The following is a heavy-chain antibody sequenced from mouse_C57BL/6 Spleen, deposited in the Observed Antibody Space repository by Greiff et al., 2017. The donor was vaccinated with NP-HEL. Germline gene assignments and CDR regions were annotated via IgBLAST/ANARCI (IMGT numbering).Heavy chain of an antibody. CDR3: ARSHYYGSSYHYWYFDV. J-gene: IGHJ1*03. CDR1: WFSLRTSGMG. V-gene: IGHV8-12*01. Sequence: QVTLKESGPGILQSSQTLSLTCSFSWFSLRTSGMGVSWIRQPSGKGLAWLSHIYWDDDKRYNPSLKSRLTISKDTSRNQVFLKITSVDTADTATYYCARSHYYGSSYHYWYFDVWGTGTTVTVSS. CDR2: IYWDDDK. D-gene: IGHD1-1*01.